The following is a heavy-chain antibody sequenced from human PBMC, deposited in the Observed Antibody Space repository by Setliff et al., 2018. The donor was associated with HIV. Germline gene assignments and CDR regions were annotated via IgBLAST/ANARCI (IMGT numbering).Heavy chain of an antibody. CDR1: GYSISSGYY. CDR2: IYHSGST. J-gene: IGHJ4*02. V-gene: IGHV4-38-2*02. CDR3: ARVRLRVPPSIFDY. D-gene: IGHD2-2*01. Sequence: SETLSLTCTVSGYSISSGYYWGWIRQPPGKGLEWIGSIYHSGSTYYNPSLKSRVTISTDTSKNQFSLRLNSVTVADTAVYYCARVRLRVPPSIFDYWGMGSLVTVSS.